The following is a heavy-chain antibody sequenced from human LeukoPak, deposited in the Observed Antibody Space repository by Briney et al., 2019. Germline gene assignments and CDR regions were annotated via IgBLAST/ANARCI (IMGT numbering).Heavy chain of an antibody. J-gene: IGHJ6*03. CDR2: MNPNSGNT. CDR1: GYTFTSYD. CDR3: ARGVYCGGDRYSIQNYYYYYYMDV. V-gene: IGHV1-8*01. Sequence: GASVKVSCKASGYTFTSYDINWVRQATGQGLEWMGWMNPNSGNTGYAQKFQGRVTMTRNTSISTAYMELSSLRSEDTAVYYCARGVYCGGDRYSIQNYYYYYYMDVWGKGTTVTVSS. D-gene: IGHD2-21*01.